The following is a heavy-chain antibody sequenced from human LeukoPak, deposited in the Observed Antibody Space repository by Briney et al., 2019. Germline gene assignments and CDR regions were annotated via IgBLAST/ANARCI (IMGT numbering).Heavy chain of an antibody. Sequence: SETLSLTCTVSGGSISNSSSYWGWIRQPPGKELEWIGTIYPSGSTSYNPSLKSRVTISLDTSKNQFSLKLNSVTAADTAVYFCAERSAYESLFDYWGQGTLVTVSS. CDR2: IYPSGST. CDR3: AERSAYESLFDY. CDR1: GGSISNSSSY. D-gene: IGHD5-12*01. V-gene: IGHV4-39*07. J-gene: IGHJ4*02.